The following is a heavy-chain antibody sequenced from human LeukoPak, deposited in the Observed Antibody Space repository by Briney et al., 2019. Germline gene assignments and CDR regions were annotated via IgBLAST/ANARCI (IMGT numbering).Heavy chain of an antibody. CDR1: GFTFDDYA. V-gene: IGHV3-9*01. CDR3: AKDIRAVAGTTFDY. J-gene: IGHJ4*02. Sequence: GRSLRLSCAASGFTFDDYAMHWVRHAPGKGLEWVSGISWNSGSIVYADSVKGRFTISRDNAKNSLYLQMNSLRAEDTALYYCAKDIRAVAGTTFDYWGQGTLVTVSS. CDR2: ISWNSGSI. D-gene: IGHD6-19*01.